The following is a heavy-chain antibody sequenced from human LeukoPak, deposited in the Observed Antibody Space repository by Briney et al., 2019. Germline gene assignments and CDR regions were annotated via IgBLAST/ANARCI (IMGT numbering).Heavy chain of an antibody. CDR2: IHHNGDIT. V-gene: IGHV3-64D*06. D-gene: IGHD1-26*01. CDR3: TRDMSGTYSFDY. CDR1: GFTLTWHV. J-gene: IGHJ4*02. Sequence: GGSLRLSCSASGFTLTWHVMHWVRQAPGKALEDVSFIHHNGDITSYADSVRGRFTVSRDNSKNTLFLELSSLRTDDTAVYYCTRDMSGTYSFDYWGQGTLVTVSS.